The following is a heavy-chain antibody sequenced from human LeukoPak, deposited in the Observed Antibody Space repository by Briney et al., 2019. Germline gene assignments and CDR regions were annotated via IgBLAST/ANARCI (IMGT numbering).Heavy chain of an antibody. CDR1: GGSISSYY. J-gene: IGHJ4*02. CDR3: ASSFYYDSPFDY. CDR2: IYTSGST. V-gene: IGHV4-4*09. Sequence: SETLSLTCTVSGGSISSYYWSWIRQPPEKGLEWIGYIYTSGSTNYNPSLKSRVTISVDTSKNQFSLKLSSVTAADTAVYYCASSFYYDSPFDYWGQGTLVTVSS. D-gene: IGHD3-22*01.